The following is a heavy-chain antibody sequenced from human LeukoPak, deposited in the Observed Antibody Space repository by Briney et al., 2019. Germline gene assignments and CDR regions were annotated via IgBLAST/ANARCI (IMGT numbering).Heavy chain of an antibody. Sequence: EASVKVSCKASGYTFTDYYIHWVRQAPGQGLEWMGWFNPNSGGTNYAQKFQGRVTMTRDTSISTAYMELSRLRPDDTAVYYCARDRGVITSRWYYYGVDVWGQGTTVTVSS. J-gene: IGHJ6*02. CDR1: GYTFTDYY. CDR3: ARDRGVITSRWYYYGVDV. CDR2: FNPNSGGT. D-gene: IGHD3-10*01. V-gene: IGHV1-2*02.